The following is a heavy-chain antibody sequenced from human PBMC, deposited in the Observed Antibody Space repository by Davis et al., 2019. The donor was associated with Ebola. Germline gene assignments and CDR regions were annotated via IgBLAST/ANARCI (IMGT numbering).Heavy chain of an antibody. Sequence: ASVKVSCKASAYTFTSYDINWVRQAPGPGLEWMGWINPNSGGTNYAQKFQGWVTMTRDTSISTAYMELSRLRSDDTAVYYCARGGEDQLLSSSYYYGMDVWGQGTTVTVSS. CDR1: AYTFTSYD. V-gene: IGHV1-2*04. CDR3: ARGGEDQLLSSSYYYGMDV. D-gene: IGHD2-2*01. J-gene: IGHJ6*02. CDR2: INPNSGGT.